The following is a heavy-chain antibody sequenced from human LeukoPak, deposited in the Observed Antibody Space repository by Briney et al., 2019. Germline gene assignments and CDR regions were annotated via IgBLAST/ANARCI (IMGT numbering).Heavy chain of an antibody. CDR3: ARDLAAAGAWFDP. V-gene: IGHV4-59*01. CDR1: GGSISSYY. D-gene: IGHD6-13*01. CDR2: IYYSGST. J-gene: IGHJ5*02. Sequence: KPSETLSLTCTVSGGSISSYYWSWIRQPPGKGLEWIGYIYYSGSTNYNPSLKSRVTISVDTSKNQFSLKLSSVTAADTAVYYCARDLAAAGAWFDPWGQGTLVTVSS.